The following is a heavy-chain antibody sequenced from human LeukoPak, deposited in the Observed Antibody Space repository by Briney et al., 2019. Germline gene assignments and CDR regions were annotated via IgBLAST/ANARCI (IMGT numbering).Heavy chain of an antibody. J-gene: IGHJ4*02. D-gene: IGHD5-18*01. Sequence: PGGSLRLSCSPSGFTFSSSAMNWVRQAPGKGLEWVSYISSGSGTIYYADSVKGRFTISRDNAKNSLYLQMNSLRAEDTAVYYCEKSDRGYSYGSLDYWRQGTLVTVSS. CDR1: GFTFSSSA. V-gene: IGHV3-48*01. CDR3: EKSDRGYSYGSLDY. CDR2: ISSGSGTI.